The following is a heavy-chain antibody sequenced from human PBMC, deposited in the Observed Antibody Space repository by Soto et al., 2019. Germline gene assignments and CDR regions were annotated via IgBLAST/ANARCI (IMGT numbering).Heavy chain of an antibody. CDR3: ARGLGSGYLAGFDP. J-gene: IGHJ5*02. CDR1: GRSISSGDYY. CDR2: IYYSGST. D-gene: IGHD3-3*01. Sequence: SETLSLTCTVSGRSISSGDYYWSWIRQPPGKGLEWIGYIYYSGSTYYNPSLKSRVTISVDASKNQFSLKLSSVTAADTAVYYCARGLGSGYLAGFDPWGQGTLVTVSS. V-gene: IGHV4-30-4*01.